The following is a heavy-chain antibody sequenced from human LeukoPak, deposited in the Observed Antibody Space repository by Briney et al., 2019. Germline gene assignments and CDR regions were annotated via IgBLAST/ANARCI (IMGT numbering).Heavy chain of an antibody. CDR2: ISGSGGTT. J-gene: IGHJ4*02. CDR3: ARDPCGNPCFYFDL. Sequence: GGSLRLSCAASGFTFNNYAMNWVRQAPGKGLEWVSVISGSGGTTYYADSVKGRFTISRDSSKNTLYLQMNSLRAEDTAVYYCARDPCGNPCFYFDLWGQGALVTVTA. D-gene: IGHD1-1*01. CDR1: GFTFNNYA. V-gene: IGHV3-23*01.